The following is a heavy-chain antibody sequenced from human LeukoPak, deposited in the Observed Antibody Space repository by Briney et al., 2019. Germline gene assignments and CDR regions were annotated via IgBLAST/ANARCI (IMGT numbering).Heavy chain of an antibody. J-gene: IGHJ4*02. CDR3: ARRHVRWGQRFDY. CDR1: GYSISTGYY. D-gene: IGHD6-25*01. V-gene: IGHV4-34*01. Sequence: SETLSLTCTVSGYSISTGYYWSWIRQPPGKGLEWIGEINHSGSTNYNPSLKSRVTISVDTSKNQFSLKLSSVTAADTAVYYCARRHVRWGQRFDYWGQGTLVTVSS. CDR2: INHSGST.